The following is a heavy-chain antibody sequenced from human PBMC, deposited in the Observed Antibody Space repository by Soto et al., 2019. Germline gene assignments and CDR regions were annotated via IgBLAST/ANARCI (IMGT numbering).Heavy chain of an antibody. D-gene: IGHD1-26*01. CDR2: ISGSGDRT. Sequence: PGGSLRLSCAASGFTFSSSGMSWVRQAAGKGLEWVSFISGSGDRTYYADSVKGRFTISRDNSRNTLYLQINSLRAEDTAVYYCAKAFDSGSHYTFDYWGQGTLVTVSS. J-gene: IGHJ4*02. CDR1: GFTFSSSG. V-gene: IGHV3-23*01. CDR3: AKAFDSGSHYTFDY.